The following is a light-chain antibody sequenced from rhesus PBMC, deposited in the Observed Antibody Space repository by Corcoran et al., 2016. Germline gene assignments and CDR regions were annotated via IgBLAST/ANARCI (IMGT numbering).Light chain of an antibody. CDR2: YAD. CDR3: QQRTSTPVT. CDR1: QAISSY. Sequence: DIQMSQSPSSLSASVGDRVTIACRASQAISSYSNWYQQKPGKAPKLFFNYADSLASGVPSRFSGSGYGTDFTLTISSLQPEDFATYCCQQRTSTPVTFGGGTKVEVK. J-gene: IGKJ4*01. V-gene: IGKV1-32*02.